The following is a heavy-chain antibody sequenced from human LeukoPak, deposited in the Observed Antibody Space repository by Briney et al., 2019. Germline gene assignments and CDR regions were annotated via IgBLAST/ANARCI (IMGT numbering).Heavy chain of an antibody. CDR3: ARGVPAAMMGGY. Sequence: ASVKVSCKASGGTFSSYAISWVRQAPGQGLEWMGGIIPIFGTANYAQKFQGRVTITADESTSTAYMELSSLRSEDTAVYYCARGVPAAMMGGYWGQGTLVIVSS. D-gene: IGHD2-2*01. J-gene: IGHJ4*02. CDR2: IIPIFGTA. CDR1: GGTFSSYA. V-gene: IGHV1-69*13.